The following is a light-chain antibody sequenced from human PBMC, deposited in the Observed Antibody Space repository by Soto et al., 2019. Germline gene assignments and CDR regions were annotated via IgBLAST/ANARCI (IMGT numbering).Light chain of an antibody. V-gene: IGLV1-44*01. CDR3: AVWDGSMNRVV. Sequence: QSVLTQPPSASGTPGQRVTISCTGSSSNIGSNTVNWYQQLPGTAPTLFIYSNNQRPSGVPDRFSGSTSDTSAPIAIRWLQYDDAADYYSAVWDGSMNRVVFGAGTKLTVL. J-gene: IGLJ2*01. CDR2: SNN. CDR1: SSNIGSNT.